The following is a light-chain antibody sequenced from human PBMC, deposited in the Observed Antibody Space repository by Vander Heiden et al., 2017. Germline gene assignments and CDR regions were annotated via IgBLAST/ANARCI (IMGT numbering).Light chain of an antibody. CDR3: QQSYNSPYT. V-gene: IGKV1-39*01. J-gene: IGKJ2*01. CDR2: AAS. Sequence: NQMTQAPSSLSASVGDRVTITCRASQSISNYLNWYQHKPGKAPNLLIYAASTLQSGVPSTFSGSGSGTDFTLSITSLQPEDFATYYCQQSYNSPYTFGQGTKLEIK. CDR1: QSISNY.